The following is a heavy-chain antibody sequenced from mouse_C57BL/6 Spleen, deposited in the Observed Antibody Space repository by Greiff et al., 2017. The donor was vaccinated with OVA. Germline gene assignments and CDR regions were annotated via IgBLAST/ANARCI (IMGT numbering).Heavy chain of an antibody. CDR1: GYAFSSYW. CDR2: IYPGDGDT. V-gene: IGHV1-80*01. J-gene: IGHJ3*01. D-gene: IGHD3-2*02. Sequence: QVQLQQSGAELVKPGASVKISCKASGYAFSSYWMNWVKQRPGKGLEWIGQIYPGDGDTNYNGKLKGKATLTADKSSSTAYMQLSSLTSEDSAVYFCARGGSGYPFAYWGQGTLVTVSA. CDR3: ARGGSGYPFAY.